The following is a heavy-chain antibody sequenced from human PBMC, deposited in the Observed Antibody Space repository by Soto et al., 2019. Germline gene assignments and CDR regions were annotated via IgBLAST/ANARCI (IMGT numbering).Heavy chain of an antibody. D-gene: IGHD1-26*01. J-gene: IGHJ5*02. Sequence: GESLNISCKGSGYSFTSYWIGWVREMPGKGIEWMGIIYPGDSDTRYSPSFQGHVTISADKSNSTAYLQWSSLKATDTAMYYCAKPLYGGSYHQYNWFDPWGQGTLVTVSS. V-gene: IGHV5-51*01. CDR3: AKPLYGGSYHQYNWFDP. CDR2: IYPGDSDT. CDR1: GYSFTSYW.